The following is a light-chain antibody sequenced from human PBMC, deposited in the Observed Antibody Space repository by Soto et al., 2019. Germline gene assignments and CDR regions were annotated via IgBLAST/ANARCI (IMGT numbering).Light chain of an antibody. CDR3: QQTYTFPCT. Sequence: DIQMTQSPSSVSASVGDRVTITCRASQGISSWLAWYQQKPGQAAKLLIYAASNLQSGVPSRFSGSGSGTDFTLTISSLQPEDSATYYCQQTYTFPCTFGQATRLEIK. CDR2: AAS. CDR1: QGISSW. J-gene: IGKJ5*01. V-gene: IGKV1-12*01.